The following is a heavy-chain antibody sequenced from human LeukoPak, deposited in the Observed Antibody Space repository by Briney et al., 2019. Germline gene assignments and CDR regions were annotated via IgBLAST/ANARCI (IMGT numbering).Heavy chain of an antibody. Sequence: KPSETLSLTCTVSGGSISSYYWSWIRQPPGKGLEWIGYIYYSGSTNYNPSLKSRVTISVDTSKNQFSLKLNSVTAADTAVYYCARDGDGGYYDYWGQGTLVTVSS. J-gene: IGHJ4*02. CDR1: GGSISSYY. D-gene: IGHD3-22*01. V-gene: IGHV4-59*01. CDR2: IYYSGST. CDR3: ARDGDGGYYDY.